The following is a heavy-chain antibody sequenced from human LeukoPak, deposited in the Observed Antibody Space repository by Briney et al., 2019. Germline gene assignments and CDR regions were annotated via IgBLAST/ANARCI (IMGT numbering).Heavy chain of an antibody. J-gene: IGHJ6*02. V-gene: IGHV4-30-4*01. CDR1: GGSISSGDYY. Sequence: SETLPLTCTVSGGSISSGDYYWSWIRQPPGKGLEWIGYIYYSGSTYYNPSLKSRVTISVDTSKNQFSLKLSSVTAADTAVYYCARDRYSYGYYLYYYGMDVWGQGTTVTVSS. CDR3: ARDRYSYGYYLYYYGMDV. D-gene: IGHD5-18*01. CDR2: IYYSGST.